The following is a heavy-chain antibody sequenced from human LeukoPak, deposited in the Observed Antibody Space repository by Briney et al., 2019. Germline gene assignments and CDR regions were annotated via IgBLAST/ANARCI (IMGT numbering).Heavy chain of an antibody. CDR3: ARQGERYGYTEEFDS. CDR2: IYYTGST. J-gene: IGHJ4*02. D-gene: IGHD5-18*01. V-gene: IGHV4-39*01. Sequence: SETLSLTCTVSGGAMTSGVYYWAWIRQTPGKDLEWIGNIYYTGSTTYSNPSLKSRVAISIDTSKNQFSLRLSSVTAADTGLYFCARQGERYGYTEEFDSWRQGTLVSVSS. CDR1: GGAMTSGVYY.